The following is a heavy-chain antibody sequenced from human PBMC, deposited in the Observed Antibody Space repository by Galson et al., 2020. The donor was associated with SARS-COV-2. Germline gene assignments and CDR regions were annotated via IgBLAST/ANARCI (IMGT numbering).Heavy chain of an antibody. CDR3: ARGLVGPRNSD. V-gene: IGHV4-34*01. Sequence: SETLSLTCAVYGGSSSGYFWTWIRQPPGKGLEWIGEINHSGSTSYNPSLKSRVTMSIDTSNNQFSLRLNSVTAADTAVYYCARGLVGPRNSDWGQGTLVTVSS. CDR2: INHSGST. CDR1: GGSSSGYF. D-gene: IGHD1-26*01. J-gene: IGHJ4*02.